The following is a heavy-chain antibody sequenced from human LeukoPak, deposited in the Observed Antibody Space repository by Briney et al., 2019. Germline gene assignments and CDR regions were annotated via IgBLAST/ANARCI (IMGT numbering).Heavy chain of an antibody. CDR2: ISYDGSNK. D-gene: IGHD2-15*01. CDR3: AKEYCSGGSCSNIPYYYYGMDV. CDR1: GFTFSSYG. V-gene: IGHV3-30*18. Sequence: GGSLRLSCAASGFTFSSYGMHWVRQAPGKGLEWVAVISYDGSNKYYADSVKGRFTISRDNSKNTLYLQMNSLRAEDTAVYYCAKEYCSGGSCSNIPYYYYGMDVWGQGTTVTVSS. J-gene: IGHJ6*02.